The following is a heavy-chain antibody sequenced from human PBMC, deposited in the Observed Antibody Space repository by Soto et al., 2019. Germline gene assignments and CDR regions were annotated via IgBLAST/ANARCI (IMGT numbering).Heavy chain of an antibody. D-gene: IGHD3-22*01. Sequence: SVKLSCEASGGTFSSYAISWVRQAPGQGLEWMGGIIPIFGTANYAQKFQGRVTITADESTSTAYMELSSLRSEDTAVYYCARDLTYYYDSSGYRPNYFDYWGQGTLVTVSS. V-gene: IGHV1-69*13. CDR1: GGTFSSYA. CDR3: ARDLTYYYDSSGYRPNYFDY. CDR2: IIPIFGTA. J-gene: IGHJ4*02.